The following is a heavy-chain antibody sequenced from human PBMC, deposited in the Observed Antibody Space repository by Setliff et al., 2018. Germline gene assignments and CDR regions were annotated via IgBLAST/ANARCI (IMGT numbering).Heavy chain of an antibody. D-gene: IGHD6-25*01. Sequence: ASVKVSCKASGSSFTSYYMYWVRQAPGQGLEWMGTINTGGGSASIVDQFQGRVTMTRDTSTSTVYMELNSLTSDDTAVYYCARAGLAAAGRKGVFDHWGQGTLVTVSS. J-gene: IGHJ4*02. V-gene: IGHV1-46*01. CDR3: ARAGLAAAGRKGVFDH. CDR2: INTGGGSA. CDR1: GSSFTSYY.